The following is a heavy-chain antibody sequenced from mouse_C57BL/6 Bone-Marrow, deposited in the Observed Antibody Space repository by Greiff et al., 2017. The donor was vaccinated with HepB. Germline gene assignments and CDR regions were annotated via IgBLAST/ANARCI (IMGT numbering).Heavy chain of an antibody. CDR1: GFTFSDYG. CDR2: ISSGSSTI. CDR3: AKFITTVYYAMDY. D-gene: IGHD1-1*01. J-gene: IGHJ4*01. Sequence: EVKLEESGGGLVKPGGSLKLSCAASGFTFSDYGMHWVRQAPEKGLEWVAYISSGSSTIYYADTVKGRFTISRDNAKNTLFLQMTSLRSEDTAMYYCAKFITTVYYAMDYWGQGTSVTVSS. V-gene: IGHV5-17*01.